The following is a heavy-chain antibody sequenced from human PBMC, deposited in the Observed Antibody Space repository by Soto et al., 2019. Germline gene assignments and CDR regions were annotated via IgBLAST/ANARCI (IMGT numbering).Heavy chain of an antibody. CDR1: GFTFSSYA. J-gene: IGHJ5*02. V-gene: IGHV3-23*01. CDR2: ISGGGGNT. Sequence: EVQLLESGGGLVQPGGSLRLSCAASGFTFSSYAMSWVRQTPGKGLEWVSGISGGGGNTYYADSVTGRFTISRDNSWNTLYLQMNSLRAADTAIYYWAKDRGAGGRFSGIAVAGIPSWGQGTLVTVSS. CDR3: AKDRGAGGRFSGIAVAGIPS. D-gene: IGHD6-19*01.